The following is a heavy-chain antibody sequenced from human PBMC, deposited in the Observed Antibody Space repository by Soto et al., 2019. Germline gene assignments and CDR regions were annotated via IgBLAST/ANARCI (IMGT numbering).Heavy chain of an antibody. CDR3: ARLAAAVDYYYYGMDV. CDR1: GYSFTSYW. CDR2: IDPSDSYT. Sequence: GESLKISCKGSGYSFTSYWISWVRQMPGKGLEWMGRIDPSDSYTNYSPSFQGHVTISADKSISTAYLQWSSLKASGTAMYYCARLAAAVDYYYYGMDVWGQGTTVTVSS. J-gene: IGHJ6*01. V-gene: IGHV5-10-1*01. D-gene: IGHD6-25*01.